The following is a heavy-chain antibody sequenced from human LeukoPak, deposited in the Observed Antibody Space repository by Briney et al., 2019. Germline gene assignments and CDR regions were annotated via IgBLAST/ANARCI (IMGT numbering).Heavy chain of an antibody. J-gene: IGHJ4*02. CDR2: ISAYNGNT. Sequence: ASVKVSCKASGHTFTSYGISRVRQAPGQGLEWMGWISAYNGNTNYAQKLQGRVTMTTDTSTSTAYMELRSLRSDDTAVYYCARDSRRYCSGGSCYSWFDYWGQGTLVTVSS. V-gene: IGHV1-18*01. CDR3: ARDSRRYCSGGSCYSWFDY. D-gene: IGHD2-15*01. CDR1: GHTFTSYG.